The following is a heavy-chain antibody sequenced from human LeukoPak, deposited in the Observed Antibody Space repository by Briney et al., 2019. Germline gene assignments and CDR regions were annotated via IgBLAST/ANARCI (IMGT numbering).Heavy chain of an antibody. CDR2: ISGSGGST. V-gene: IGHV3-23*01. CDR3: AKDIAAAGRMFNY. Sequence: PGGSLRLSCAASGFTFSSYGMSWVRQAPGKGLEWVSAISGSGGSTYYADSGKGRFTISRDNSKNTLYLQMNSLRAEDTAVYYCAKDIAAAGRMFNYWGQGTLVTVSS. CDR1: GFTFSSYG. D-gene: IGHD6-13*01. J-gene: IGHJ4*02.